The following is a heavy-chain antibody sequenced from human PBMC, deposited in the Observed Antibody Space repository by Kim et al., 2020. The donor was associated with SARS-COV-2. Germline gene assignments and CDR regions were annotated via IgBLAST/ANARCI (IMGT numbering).Heavy chain of an antibody. V-gene: IGHV3-23*01. CDR3: AKDQGYNWNYDVLAFDI. CDR1: GFTFSSYA. J-gene: IGHJ3*02. CDR2: ISGSGGST. D-gene: IGHD1-7*01. Sequence: GGSLRLSCAASGFTFSSYAMSWVRQAPGKGLEWVSAISGSGGSTYYADSVKGRFTISRDNSKNTLYLQMNSLRAEDTAVYYCAKDQGYNWNYDVLAFDIWGQGTMVTVSS.